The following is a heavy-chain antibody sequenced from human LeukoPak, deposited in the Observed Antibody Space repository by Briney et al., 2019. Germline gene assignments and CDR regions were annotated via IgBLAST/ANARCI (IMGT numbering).Heavy chain of an antibody. CDR3: AKLGYCSGGSCYRSFSF. J-gene: IGHJ4*02. D-gene: IGHD2-15*01. Sequence: GGSLRLSCAASGFTFSSYWMHWVRQAPGKGLEWVSAISGSGGSTYYADSVKGRFTISRDNSKNTLYLQMNSLRAEDTAVYYCAKLGYCSGGSCYRSFSFWGQGTLVTVSS. CDR1: GFTFSSYW. CDR2: ISGSGGST. V-gene: IGHV3-23*01.